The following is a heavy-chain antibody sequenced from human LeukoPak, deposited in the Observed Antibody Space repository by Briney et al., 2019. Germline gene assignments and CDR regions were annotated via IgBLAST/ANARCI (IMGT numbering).Heavy chain of an antibody. Sequence: GASVKVSCKASGYTFTGYYIYWVRQASGQGLEWMGWINPNSGGTNYAQKFQGRVTMTREMSISTAYMELSRLRSDDTAVYYCARGQQLASNWGQGTLATVSS. CDR1: GYTFTGYY. CDR3: ARGQQLASN. V-gene: IGHV1-2*02. D-gene: IGHD6-13*01. CDR2: INPNSGGT. J-gene: IGHJ4*02.